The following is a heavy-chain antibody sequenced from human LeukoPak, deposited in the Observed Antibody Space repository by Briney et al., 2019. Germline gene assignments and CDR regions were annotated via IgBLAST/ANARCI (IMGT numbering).Heavy chain of an antibody. D-gene: IGHD2-2*01. Sequence: SVNVSCKASGGTFSSYAISWVRQTPGQGLEWMGGIIPIFGTANYAQKFQGRVTITADESTSTAYMELSSLRSEDTAVYYCARGWMGSSTTAGSEGFDYWGQGTLVTVSS. CDR1: GGTFSSYA. V-gene: IGHV1-69*13. J-gene: IGHJ4*02. CDR3: ARGWMGSSTTAGSEGFDY. CDR2: IIPIFGTA.